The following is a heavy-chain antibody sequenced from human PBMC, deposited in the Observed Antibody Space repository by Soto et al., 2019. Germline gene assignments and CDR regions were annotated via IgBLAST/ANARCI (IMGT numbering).Heavy chain of an antibody. Sequence: SETLSLTCSVSGGSVSSGNYYWRWIRQPPGKGLEWIGYIYYTGSTNYTPSLKSRATISLDTSKNQFSLNLNSVTAADTAVYYCARDVGSSHGPGHPHYFDYWGQGTLVTVSS. CDR2: IYYTGST. CDR3: ARDVGSSHGPGHPHYFDY. D-gene: IGHD2-2*01. CDR1: GGSVSSGNYY. V-gene: IGHV4-61*01. J-gene: IGHJ4*02.